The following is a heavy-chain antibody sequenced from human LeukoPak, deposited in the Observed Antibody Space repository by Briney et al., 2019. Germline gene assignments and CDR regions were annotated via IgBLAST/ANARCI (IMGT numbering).Heavy chain of an antibody. V-gene: IGHV6-1*01. D-gene: IGHD2-15*01. J-gene: IGHJ2*01. CDR2: TYYKSKWYN. CDR1: VDGVSSSSAT. CDR3: GRELSGGIRWYFDL. Sequence: SQTLSLTCAICVDGVSSSSATWNWIRQSPSRGLEWLGRTYYKSKWYNDYAVSVKSRITISPDTSRNQFSLQLNSATPEDTAVYYCGRELSGGIRWYFDLWGRGTLVTVSS.